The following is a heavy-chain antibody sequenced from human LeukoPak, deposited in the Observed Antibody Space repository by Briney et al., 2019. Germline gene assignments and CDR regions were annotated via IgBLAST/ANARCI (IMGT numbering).Heavy chain of an antibody. J-gene: IGHJ4*02. V-gene: IGHV4-39*01. Sequence: SETLSLTCTVSGGSSSSSSYYWGWLRQPLEEGLEWIGNVYYSGSTYYNPSLKSRVTISVDTSKNQFSLKLSSVTAADTALYYCARLRGYYFDYWGQGILVTVSS. CDR3: ARLRGYYFDY. CDR1: GGSSSSSSYY. CDR2: VYYSGST.